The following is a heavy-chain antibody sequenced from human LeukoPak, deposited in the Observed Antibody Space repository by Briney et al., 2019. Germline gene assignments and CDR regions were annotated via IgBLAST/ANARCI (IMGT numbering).Heavy chain of an antibody. V-gene: IGHV1-46*01. J-gene: IGHJ4*02. D-gene: IGHD5-24*01. CDR1: GYTFTSYY. CDR3: ARGGYKSKFDN. CDR2: INPSDGDT. Sequence: ASVKVSCKASGYTFTSYYMHWLRQAPGQGLECMGIINPSDGDTNYAQRFQGRVTMTRDTSTSTVYMELSSLRSEDTAVYYCARGGYKSKFDNWGQGTLVTVSS.